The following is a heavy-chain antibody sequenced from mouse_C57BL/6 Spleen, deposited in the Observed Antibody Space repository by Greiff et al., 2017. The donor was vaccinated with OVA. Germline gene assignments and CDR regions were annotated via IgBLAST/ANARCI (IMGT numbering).Heavy chain of an antibody. J-gene: IGHJ2*01. CDR3: ARQTVTYYFDY. V-gene: IGHV5-6*01. CDR2: ISSGGSYT. Sequence: EVQGVESGGDLVKPGGSLKLSCAASGFTFSSYGMSWVRQTPDKRLEWVATISSGGSYTYYPDSVKGRFTISRDNAKNTLYLQMSSLKSEDTAMYYCARQTVTYYFDYWGQGTTLTVSS. D-gene: IGHD2-13*01. CDR1: GFTFSSYG.